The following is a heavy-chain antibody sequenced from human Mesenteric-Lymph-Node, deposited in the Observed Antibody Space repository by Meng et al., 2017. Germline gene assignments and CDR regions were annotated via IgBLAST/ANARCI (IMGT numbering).Heavy chain of an antibody. CDR2: ITGSGGGT. J-gene: IGHJ4*02. V-gene: IGHV3-23*01. Sequence: EVQLLESGGGLVQPGGSLRLSCAASGFTFTGYAMSWVRQAPGKGLEWVSAITGSGGGTYYADSVKGRFTISRDNSKNTLYLQMNSLRADDTAVYYCARENKAVAGVFDYWGQGTLVTVSS. D-gene: IGHD6-19*01. CDR1: GFTFTGYA. CDR3: ARENKAVAGVFDY.